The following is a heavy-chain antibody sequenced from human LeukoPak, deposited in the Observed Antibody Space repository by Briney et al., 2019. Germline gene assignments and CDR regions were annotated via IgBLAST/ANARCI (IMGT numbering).Heavy chain of an antibody. D-gene: IGHD5-18*01. Sequence: PSETLSLTCTVSGGSISSYYWSWIRQPPGKGLEWIGYIYYSGSTNYNPSLKSRVTISVDTSKNQFSLKLSSVTAADTAVYYCARFSRTKNTVMTRYFDYWGQGTLVTVSS. CDR3: ARFSRTKNTVMTRYFDY. J-gene: IGHJ4*02. CDR2: IYYSGST. CDR1: GGSISSYY. V-gene: IGHV4-59*01.